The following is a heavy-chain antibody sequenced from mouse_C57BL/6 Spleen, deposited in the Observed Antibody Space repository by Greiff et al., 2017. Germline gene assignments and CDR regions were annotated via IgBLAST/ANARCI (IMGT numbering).Heavy chain of an antibody. CDR1: GYTFTSYW. CDR2: IDPSDSYS. D-gene: IGHD1-1*01. CDR3: ARGSNGGSSYVWFAY. V-gene: IGHV1-50*01. Sequence: QVQLQQPGAELVKPGASVKLSCKASGYTFTSYWMQWVKQRPGQGLEWIGEIDPSDSYSNYNQKFKGKATLTVDTSSSTAYMQLSSLTSEDSAVYYCARGSNGGSSYVWFAYWGQGTRSLSLQ. J-gene: IGHJ3*01.